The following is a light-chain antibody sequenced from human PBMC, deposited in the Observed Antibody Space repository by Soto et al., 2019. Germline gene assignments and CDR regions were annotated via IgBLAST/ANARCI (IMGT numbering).Light chain of an antibody. V-gene: IGKV3-15*01. J-gene: IGKJ3*01. CDR1: QSVRSN. CDR2: DAS. Sequence: EIVMTQSPATLSVSPGERATLSCRASQSVRSNLAWYQQKPRQAPRLLIYDASTRATGIPARLSGSGSGTEFTLTISSLQSEDSAIYYCQQYNNWPPLTFGPGTKVDIK. CDR3: QQYNNWPPLT.